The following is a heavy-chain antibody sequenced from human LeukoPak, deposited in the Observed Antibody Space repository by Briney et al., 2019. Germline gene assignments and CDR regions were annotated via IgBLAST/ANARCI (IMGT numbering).Heavy chain of an antibody. CDR3: AKVPRGYSYGQAY. V-gene: IGHV3-23*01. D-gene: IGHD5-18*01. CDR1: GFTFNNFA. CDR2: ISGSGGST. J-gene: IGHJ4*02. Sequence: GGSLRLSCAASGFTFNNFALSWVRQAPGKGLEWVSAISGSGGSTYYADSVKGRFTISRDNSKNTLYLQMNSLRAEDTAVYYCAKVPRGYSYGQAYWGQGTLVTVSS.